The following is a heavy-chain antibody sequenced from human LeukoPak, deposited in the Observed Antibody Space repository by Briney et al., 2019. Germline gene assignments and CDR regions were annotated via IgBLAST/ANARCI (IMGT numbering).Heavy chain of an antibody. Sequence: ASAKVSCKASGGTFSSYAISWVRQAPGQGLEWMGRIIPILGIANYAQKFQGRVTITADKSTSTAYMELSSLRSEDTAVYYCATDSLLCSGGSCYSSTGYYYGMDVWGQGTTVTVSS. J-gene: IGHJ6*02. CDR1: GGTFSSYA. V-gene: IGHV1-69*04. CDR2: IIPILGIA. CDR3: ATDSLLCSGGSCYSSTGYYYGMDV. D-gene: IGHD2-15*01.